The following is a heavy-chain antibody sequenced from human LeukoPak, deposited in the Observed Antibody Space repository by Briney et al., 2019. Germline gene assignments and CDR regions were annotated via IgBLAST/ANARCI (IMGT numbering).Heavy chain of an antibody. CDR2: MNPNSGNT. CDR3: ARELVVTRSAFDI. CDR1: GYTFTSYD. J-gene: IGHJ3*02. Sequence: GASVKVSCKASGYTFTSYDINWVRQATGQGLEWMGWMNPNSGNTGYAQKFQGRVTMTRNTSISTAYMELSSLRSEDTAVYYCARELVVTRSAFDIWGQGTMVTVSS. D-gene: IGHD4-23*01. V-gene: IGHV1-8*01.